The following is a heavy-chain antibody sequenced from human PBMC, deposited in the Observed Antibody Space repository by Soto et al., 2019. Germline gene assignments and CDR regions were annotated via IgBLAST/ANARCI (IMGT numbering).Heavy chain of an antibody. CDR3: PVSGSLDY. V-gene: IGHV3-30-3*01. Sequence: GGSLRLSCAASGFTFSSYAMHWVRQAPGKGLEWVAVISYDGSNKYYADSVKGRFTISRDNSKNTLYLQMNSLRAEDTAVYYCPVSGSLDYWGQGTLVTVSS. CDR1: GFTFSSYA. D-gene: IGHD1-26*01. J-gene: IGHJ4*02. CDR2: ISYDGSNK.